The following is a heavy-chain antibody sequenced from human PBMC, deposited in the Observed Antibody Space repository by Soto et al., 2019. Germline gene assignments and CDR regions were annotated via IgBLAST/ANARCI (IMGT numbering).Heavy chain of an antibody. D-gene: IGHD3-9*01. CDR2: IWYDGSNK. Sequence: QVQLVESGGSVVQPGRSLRLSCAASGFTFSSNGMHWVRQAPGKGLEWVAVIWYDGSNKYYADSVKGRFTISRDNSKNTLYLQMNSLRAEDTAVYYCARVRYFDWLLGYYGMDVWGQGTTVTVSS. V-gene: IGHV3-33*01. J-gene: IGHJ6*02. CDR3: ARVRYFDWLLGYYGMDV. CDR1: GFTFSSNG.